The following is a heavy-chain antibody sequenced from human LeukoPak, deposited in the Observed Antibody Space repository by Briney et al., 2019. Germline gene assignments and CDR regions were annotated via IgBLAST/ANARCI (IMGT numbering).Heavy chain of an antibody. CDR2: IYYSGST. J-gene: IGHJ4*02. CDR1: GGSISSYY. Sequence: PSETLSLTCTVSGGSISSYYWSWIRQPPGKGLEWIGYIYYSGSTNYNPSLKSRVTISVDTSKNQFSLKLSSVTAADTAVYYCARSVGATENFDYWGQGTLVAVSS. V-gene: IGHV4-59*01. D-gene: IGHD1-26*01. CDR3: ARSVGATENFDY.